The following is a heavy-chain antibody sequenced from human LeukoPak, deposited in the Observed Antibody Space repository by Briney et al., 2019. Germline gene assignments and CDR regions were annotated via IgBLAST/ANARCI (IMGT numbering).Heavy chain of an antibody. CDR3: ARGKVGRFGESSDY. Sequence: ASVKVSCKASGGTFSSYAISWVRQAPGQGLEWMGGIIPIFGTANYAQKFQGRVTITADESTSTAYMELSSLRSEDTAVYYCARGKVGRFGESSDYWGQGTLVTVSS. D-gene: IGHD3-10*01. J-gene: IGHJ4*02. V-gene: IGHV1-69*13. CDR2: IIPIFGTA. CDR1: GGTFSSYA.